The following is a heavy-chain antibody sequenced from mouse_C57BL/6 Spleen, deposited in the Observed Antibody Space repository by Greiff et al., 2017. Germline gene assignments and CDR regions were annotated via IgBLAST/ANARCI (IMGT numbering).Heavy chain of an antibody. D-gene: IGHD2-5*01. Sequence: EVKLQESGPGLVKPSQSLSLTCSVTGYSITSGYYWNWIRQFPGNKLEWMGYISYDGSNNYNPSLKNRISITRDTSKNKFYLKLNSVTTEDTATDYCARSYSNYGAMDYWGQGTSVTVSS. J-gene: IGHJ4*01. CDR3: ARSYSNYGAMDY. V-gene: IGHV3-6*01. CDR1: GYSITSGYY. CDR2: ISYDGSN.